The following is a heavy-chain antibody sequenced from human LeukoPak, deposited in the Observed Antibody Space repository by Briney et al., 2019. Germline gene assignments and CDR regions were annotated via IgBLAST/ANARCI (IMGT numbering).Heavy chain of an antibody. V-gene: IGHV4-31*03. D-gene: IGHD3-10*01. CDR2: IYYSGST. J-gene: IGHJ6*02. Sequence: SETLSLTCTVSGGSISSGGYCWSWIRQHPGKGLEWIGYIYYSGSTYYNPSLKSRVTISVDTSKNQFSLKLSSVTAADTAVYYCARDRRVVRGGHGMDVWGQGTTVTVSS. CDR1: GGSISSGGYC. CDR3: ARDRRVVRGGHGMDV.